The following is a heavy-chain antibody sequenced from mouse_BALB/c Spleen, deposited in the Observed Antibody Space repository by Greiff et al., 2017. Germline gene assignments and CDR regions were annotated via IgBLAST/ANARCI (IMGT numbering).Heavy chain of an antibody. V-gene: IGHV14-3*02. CDR2: IDPANGNT. Sequence: EVQLQQSGAELVKPGASVKLSCTASGFNIKDTYMHWVKQRPEQGLEWIGRIDPANGNTKYDPKFQGKATITADTSSNTAYLQLSSLTSEDTAVYYCAGDGNYPPWFAYWGQGTLVTVSA. D-gene: IGHD2-1*01. CDR1: GFNIKDTY. CDR3: AGDGNYPPWFAY. J-gene: IGHJ3*01.